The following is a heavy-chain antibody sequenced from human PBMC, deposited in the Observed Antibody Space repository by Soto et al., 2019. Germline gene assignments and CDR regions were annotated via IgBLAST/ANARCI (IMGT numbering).Heavy chain of an antibody. CDR1: GYTFTSYG. V-gene: IGHV1-18*01. CDR3: ARDRIQLWFRNWFDP. D-gene: IGHD5-18*01. J-gene: IGHJ5*02. CDR2: ISAYNGNT. Sequence: VASVKVSCKASGYTFTSYGISWVRQAPGQGLEWMGWISAYNGNTNYAQKLQGRVTMTTDTSTSTAYMELRSLRSDDTAVYYCARDRIQLWFRNWFDPWGQGTLVTVSS.